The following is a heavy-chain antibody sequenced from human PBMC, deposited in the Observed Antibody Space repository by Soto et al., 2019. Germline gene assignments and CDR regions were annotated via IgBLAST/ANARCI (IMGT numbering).Heavy chain of an antibody. CDR1: GYTFTNYW. CDR3: AASIFYYGMDV. J-gene: IGHJ6*02. CDR2: IYPGDSDT. V-gene: IGHV5-51*01. Sequence: GESLKISCKGSGYTFTNYWIGWVRQMPGKGPEWMGIIYPGDSDTKYNPSFQGQVIISADKSITTTYLQWSSLKASDTAIYYCAASIFYYGMDVWGQGTTVTV.